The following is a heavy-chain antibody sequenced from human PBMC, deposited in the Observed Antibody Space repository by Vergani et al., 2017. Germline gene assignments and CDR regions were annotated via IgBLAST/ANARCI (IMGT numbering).Heavy chain of an antibody. J-gene: IGHJ4*02. CDR2: IIPIFGTA. V-gene: IGHV1-69*06. Sequence: QVQLVQSGAEVKKPGSSVKVSCKASGCTFSSYAISWVRQAPGQGLEWMGGIIPIFGTANYAQKFQGRVTMTRDTSISTAYMELSRLRSDDTAVYYCARTGGYSYGWVDYWGQGTLVTVSS. CDR1: GCTFSSYA. D-gene: IGHD5-18*01. CDR3: ARTGGYSYGWVDY.